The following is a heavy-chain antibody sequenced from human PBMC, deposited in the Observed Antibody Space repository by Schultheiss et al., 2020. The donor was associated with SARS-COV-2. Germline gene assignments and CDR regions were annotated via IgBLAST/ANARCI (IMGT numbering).Heavy chain of an antibody. CDR1: GFTFDDYA. J-gene: IGHJ4*02. CDR3: AKDLDYDFWSAYYKFDY. V-gene: IGHV3-23*01. CDR2: ISGSGDNT. Sequence: GGSLRLSCAASGFTFDDYAMHWVRQAPGKGLEWVAGISGSGDNTYDAPSVKGRFTISRDNSKNTLYLQMNSLRAEDTAVYYCAKDLDYDFWSAYYKFDYWGQGTLVTVSS. D-gene: IGHD3-3*01.